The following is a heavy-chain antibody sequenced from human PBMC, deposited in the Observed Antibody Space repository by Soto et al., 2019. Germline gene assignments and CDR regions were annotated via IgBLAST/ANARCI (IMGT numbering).Heavy chain of an antibody. D-gene: IGHD3-9*01. Sequence: EVQLLESGGGLVQPGGSLSLSCAASGFTFSSYAMSWVRQAPGKGLEWVSAISGSGGSTYYADSVKGRFTISRDNSKSTLYLQMNSLRAEDTAVYYCALAAYYDILTGYYNRYWGQGTLVTVSS. CDR3: ALAAYYDILTGYYNRY. CDR2: ISGSGGST. J-gene: IGHJ4*02. V-gene: IGHV3-23*01. CDR1: GFTFSSYA.